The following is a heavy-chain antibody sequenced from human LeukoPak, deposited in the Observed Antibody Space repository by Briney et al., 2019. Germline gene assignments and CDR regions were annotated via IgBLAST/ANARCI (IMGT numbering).Heavy chain of an antibody. J-gene: IGHJ4*02. D-gene: IGHD3-9*01. CDR3: AKGDNDILTGYYNSFDY. Sequence: GGSLRLSCAASGFTFSNYAMTWVRQAPGKGLEWVSSISGSGISTYYSDSVKGRFTISRDNSKNTVYLQMHSLRAEDTAVYFCAKGDNDILTGYYNSFDYWGQGTLVTVSS. V-gene: IGHV3-23*01. CDR2: ISGSGIST. CDR1: GFTFSNYA.